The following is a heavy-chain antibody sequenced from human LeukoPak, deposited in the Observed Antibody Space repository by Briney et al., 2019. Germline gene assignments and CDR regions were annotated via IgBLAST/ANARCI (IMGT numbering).Heavy chain of an antibody. V-gene: IGHV1-2*02. J-gene: IGHJ6*03. CDR1: GYTFTGYY. CDR3: ARGLNYCNSASCYKPGYYYMDV. D-gene: IGHD2-2*02. Sequence: ASVKVSCKASGYTFTGYYMHWVRQAPGQGLEWMGWIDPNSGGTNYAQKFQGRVTMTRDTSISTAYMELSRLRSDDTAVYYCARGLNYCNSASCYKPGYYYMDVWGTGTTVTVSS. CDR2: IDPNSGGT.